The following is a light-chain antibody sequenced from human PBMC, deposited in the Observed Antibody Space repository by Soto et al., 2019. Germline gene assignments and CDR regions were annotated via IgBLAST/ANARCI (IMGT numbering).Light chain of an antibody. CDR1: QGIRHY. CDR3: QKYNSAPPFT. V-gene: IGKV1-27*01. CDR2: GAS. J-gene: IGKJ4*01. Sequence: DIQMTQSPSSLSASVGDRVTITCRASQGIRHYLAWYQQRPGKVPNLLIYGASTLQSGVPSRFSGSGSGTDFNLTISSLQPEDVATYYWQKYNSAPPFTFGGGTKVEIK.